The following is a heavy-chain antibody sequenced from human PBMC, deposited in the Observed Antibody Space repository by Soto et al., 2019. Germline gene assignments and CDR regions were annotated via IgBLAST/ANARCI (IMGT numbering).Heavy chain of an antibody. CDR3: AKDWRESLPGDAFDI. CDR1: GFTFSSYG. J-gene: IGHJ3*02. V-gene: IGHV3-30*18. D-gene: IGHD3-10*01. CDR2: ITYDGSNK. Sequence: QVQLVESGGGVVQPGRSLRLSCAASGFTFSSYGMHWVRQAPGKGLEWVGVITYDGSNKFYADSVKGRFTISRENSKNTLYLQMNSLRAEDEAVYYCAKDWRESLPGDAFDIWGQGTMVTVSS.